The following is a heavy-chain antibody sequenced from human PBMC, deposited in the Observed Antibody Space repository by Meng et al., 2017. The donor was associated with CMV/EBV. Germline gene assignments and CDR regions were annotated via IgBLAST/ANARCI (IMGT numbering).Heavy chain of an antibody. CDR3: ARCRARVVPDY. J-gene: IGHJ4*02. CDR2: INHSGST. V-gene: IGHV4-34*01. CDR1: GGSFSGYY. D-gene: IGHD4-23*01. Sequence: QVQLQQVGAGLLKPSETLSLTCAVYGGSFSGYYWSWIRQPPGKGLEWIGEINHSGSTNYNPSLKSRVTISVDTSKNQFSLKLSSVTAADTAVYYCARCRARVVPDYWGQGTLVTVSS.